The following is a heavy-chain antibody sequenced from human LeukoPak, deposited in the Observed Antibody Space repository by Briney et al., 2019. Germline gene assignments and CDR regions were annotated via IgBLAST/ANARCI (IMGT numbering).Heavy chain of an antibody. CDR3: ARVGGGSHYFDY. CDR2: ITSTSGYI. CDR1: GFAFSTYS. D-gene: IGHD1-26*01. V-gene: IGHV3-21*01. J-gene: IGHJ4*02. Sequence: GESLRLSCAASGFAFSTYSMNWVRQAPGKGLEWVSSITSTSGYIYYAESVKGRFSISRDSAKNSLYLQMNSLRAEDTAVYYCARVGGGSHYFDYWGQGTLATVSS.